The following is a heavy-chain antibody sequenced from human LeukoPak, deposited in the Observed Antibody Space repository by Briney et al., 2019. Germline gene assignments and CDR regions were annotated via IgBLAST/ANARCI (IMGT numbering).Heavy chain of an antibody. D-gene: IGHD3-22*01. V-gene: IGHV3-9*01. CDR2: ISWNSGSI. CDR1: GFTFDGYA. J-gene: IGHJ4*02. Sequence: GGSLRLSCAASGFTFDGYAMHWVRQAPGKGLEWVSGISWNSGSIGYADSVKGRFTISRDNAKNSLYLQMNSLRAEDTALYYCAKDIYCDSSGDFDYWGQGTLVTVSS. CDR3: AKDIYCDSSGDFDY.